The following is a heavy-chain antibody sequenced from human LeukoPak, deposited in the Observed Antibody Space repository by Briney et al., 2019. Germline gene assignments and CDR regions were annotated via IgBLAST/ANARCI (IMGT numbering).Heavy chain of an antibody. J-gene: IGHJ4*02. CDR1: GFTFSSYG. V-gene: IGHV3-30*02. CDR3: ARLRGLYSDPNRYQTALDC. D-gene: IGHD1-26*01. CDR2: IRYDGSNK. Sequence: GGSLRLSCAASGFTFSSYGMHWVRQAPGKGLEWVAFIRYDGSNKYYADSVKGRFTISRDNAKNSLYVQMNSLRAEDTAVYYCARLRGLYSDPNRYQTALDCWGQGTLVTVSS.